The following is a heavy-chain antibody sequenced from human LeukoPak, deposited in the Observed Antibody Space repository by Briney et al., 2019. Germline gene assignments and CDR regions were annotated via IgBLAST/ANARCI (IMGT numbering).Heavy chain of an antibody. Sequence: PSETLSLTCTVSGGSISSSCYYWGWIRQPPGKGLEWIGSIYYSGSTYYNPSLKSRVTISVDTSKNQFSLKLSSVTAADTGVYYCARWSGSYYIGGLIDYWGQGTLVTVSS. CDR1: GGSISSSCYY. D-gene: IGHD1-26*01. CDR3: ARWSGSYYIGGLIDY. V-gene: IGHV4-39*07. CDR2: IYYSGST. J-gene: IGHJ4*02.